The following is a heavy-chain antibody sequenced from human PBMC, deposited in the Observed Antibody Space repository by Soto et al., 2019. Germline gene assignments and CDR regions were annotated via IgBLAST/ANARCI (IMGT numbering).Heavy chain of an antibody. J-gene: IGHJ4*02. CDR1: GFTFSSYG. CDR2: ISSSSSYI. V-gene: IGHV3-21*01. Sequence: GSLRRSCAASGFTFSSYGMHWVRQAPGKGLEWVSSISSSSSYIYYADSLKGRFTISRDNAKKSLYLQMNSLRAEDTAVYYCARGSSGPDYWGQGILVTVSS. D-gene: IGHD6-19*01. CDR3: ARGSSGPDY.